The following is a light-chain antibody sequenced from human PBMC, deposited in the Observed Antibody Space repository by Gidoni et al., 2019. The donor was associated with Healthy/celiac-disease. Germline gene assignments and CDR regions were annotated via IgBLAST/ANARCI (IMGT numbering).Light chain of an antibody. V-gene: IGKV3-20*01. Sequence: EIVLTQSPGTLSLSPVERATLSCRASQSVSSSYLAWYQQKPVQAPRLLIYGASSRATGIPDRFSGSGSGADFTLTISRLGPEDFAVYYCQQYGSSPPCFGQGTRLEIK. J-gene: IGKJ5*01. CDR3: QQYGSSPPC. CDR2: GAS. CDR1: QSVSSSY.